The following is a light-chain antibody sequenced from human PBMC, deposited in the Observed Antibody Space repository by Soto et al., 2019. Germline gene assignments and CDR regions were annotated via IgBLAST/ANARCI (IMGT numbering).Light chain of an antibody. V-gene: IGKV3D-20*01. Sequence: EVVMTQSPATLSVSPGESAPLPRRASQSVRDSHLAWYQQKPGQAPSIIIYETSSRATGIPDRFRGSGSGTECALTITRVEPEDVAMYFCQQYGSSPGTFGQGTKVDIK. CDR3: QQYGSSPGT. CDR1: QSVRDSH. J-gene: IGKJ1*01. CDR2: ETS.